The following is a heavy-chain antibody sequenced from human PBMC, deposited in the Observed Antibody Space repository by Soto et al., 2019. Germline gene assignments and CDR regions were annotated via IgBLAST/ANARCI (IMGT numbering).Heavy chain of an antibody. D-gene: IGHD3-16*01. V-gene: IGHV3-53*01. CDR1: GFIVRSNY. CDR3: ARDSGMIRGNYGMDV. Sequence: EVQLVVSGGGLIQPGGSLRLSCAASGFIVRSNYMTWVRQAPGKGLEWVSVIYSSGNIYYPDSVKGRFTTSRDNSQNTFFLHMNSLRAEDTAVDYCARDSGMIRGNYGMDVWGQGTTVIVSS. CDR2: IYSSGNI. J-gene: IGHJ6*02.